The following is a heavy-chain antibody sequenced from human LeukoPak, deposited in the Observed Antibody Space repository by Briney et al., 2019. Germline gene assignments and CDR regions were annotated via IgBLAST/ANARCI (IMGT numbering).Heavy chain of an antibody. CDR1: GFTFSSYG. CDR3: AKNGGPHGMDV. CDR2: ISSSSTYI. D-gene: IGHD3-16*01. V-gene: IGHV3-21*01. J-gene: IGHJ6*02. Sequence: PGGSLRLSCEASGFTFSSYGMNWVRQAPGKGLEWVSSISSSSTYIYYADSVKGRFTISRDNAKNSLYLQMNSLRVEDTAVYYCAKNGGPHGMDVWGQGTTVTVSS.